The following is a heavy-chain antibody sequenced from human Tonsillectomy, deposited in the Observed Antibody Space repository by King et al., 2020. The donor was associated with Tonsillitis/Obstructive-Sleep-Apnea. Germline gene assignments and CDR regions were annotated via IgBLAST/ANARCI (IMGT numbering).Heavy chain of an antibody. D-gene: IGHD3-3*01. CDR2: IIPIFGTA. Sequence: QLVQSGAEVKKPGSSVKVSCKASGGTFSSYAISWVRHAPGQGLEWMGGIIPIFGTANYGPKCQGRVRFTADESTSTAYMGLSGLRSEDTAVYYCARTAGRITIFGVVRKRYNWFDPWGQGTLVTVSS. CDR3: ARTAGRITIFGVVRKRYNWFDP. J-gene: IGHJ5*02. CDR1: GGTFSSYA. V-gene: IGHV1-69*01.